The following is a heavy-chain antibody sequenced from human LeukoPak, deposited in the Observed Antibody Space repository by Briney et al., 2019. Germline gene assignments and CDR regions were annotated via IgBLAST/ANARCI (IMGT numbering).Heavy chain of an antibody. CDR2: ISYDGSNK. CDR1: GFTFSSYG. J-gene: IGHJ4*02. D-gene: IGHD3-16*02. Sequence: EGSLRLSCAASGFTFSSYGMHWVRQAPGKGLEWVAVISYDGSNKYYADSVKGRFTISRDNSKNTLYLQMNSLRAEDTAAYYCAKDSSLYFDYWGQGTLVTVSS. CDR3: AKDSSLYFDY. V-gene: IGHV3-30*18.